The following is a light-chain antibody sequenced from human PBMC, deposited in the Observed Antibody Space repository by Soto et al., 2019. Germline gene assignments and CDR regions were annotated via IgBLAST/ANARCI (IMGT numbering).Light chain of an antibody. V-gene: IGKV1-5*01. J-gene: IGKJ2*01. CDR1: QSITNL. CDR2: DAS. CDR3: QQYKSYSPVT. Sequence: DIQLTQSPSTLSASVGDRVTITCRAGQSITNLLAWYQRKPGKAPKLLIYDASRLQSGVPSRFSGSGSGTQFTLTIISLLPDDFATYYCQQYKSYSPVTFGQGTKLEIK.